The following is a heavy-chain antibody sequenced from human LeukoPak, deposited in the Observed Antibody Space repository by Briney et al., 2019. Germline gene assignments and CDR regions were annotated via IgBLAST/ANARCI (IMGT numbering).Heavy chain of an antibody. D-gene: IGHD6-19*01. Sequence: PGGSLRLSCAPSGFIFSDYWFHWVRQTPGQGLVWVAAINRDGTGTSHADSVRGRFTVSRDNAKNTLYLQLNSLRADDTAVYYCARGLSCAVAYGDYWGQGTLVTVSS. CDR1: GFIFSDYW. CDR2: INRDGTGT. J-gene: IGHJ4*02. CDR3: ARGLSCAVAYGDY. V-gene: IGHV3-74*01.